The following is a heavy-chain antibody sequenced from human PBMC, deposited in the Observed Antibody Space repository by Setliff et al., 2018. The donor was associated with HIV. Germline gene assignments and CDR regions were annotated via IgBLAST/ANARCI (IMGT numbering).Heavy chain of an antibody. CDR3: GRDLTSNSDCFDP. CDR2: IYYTGKT. V-gene: IGHV4-31*02. J-gene: IGHJ5*02. D-gene: IGHD4-4*01. Sequence: SETLSLTCSVSGGSLISGGYYWTWIRQRPGKGLEWIGYIYYTGKTYSNPSLSSRLTMSVDTSKNQFTLKLRSVTAADTAVYYCGRDLTSNSDCFDPWGQGVLVTVSS. CDR1: GGSLISGGYY.